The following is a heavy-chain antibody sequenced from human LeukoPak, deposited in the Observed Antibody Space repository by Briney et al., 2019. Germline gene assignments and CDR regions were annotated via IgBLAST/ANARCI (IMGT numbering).Heavy chain of an antibody. J-gene: IGHJ5*02. Sequence: KTGGSLRLSCAASGFTISTSTMNWVRQGQGQGLEWVSSISSSSSNIYYADSVRGRFTISRDNAKNSLYLQMNSPRAEDTAVYYCARIPNSANFPDWIDPWGQGTLVTVSS. D-gene: IGHD4/OR15-4a*01. V-gene: IGHV3-21*01. CDR1: GFTISTST. CDR2: ISSSSSNI. CDR3: ARIPNSANFPDWIDP.